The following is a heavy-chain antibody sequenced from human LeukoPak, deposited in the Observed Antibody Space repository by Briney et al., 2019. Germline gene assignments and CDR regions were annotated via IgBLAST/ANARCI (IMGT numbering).Heavy chain of an antibody. CDR3: AKGISADGYNFERGADY. J-gene: IGHJ4*02. Sequence: GGSLRLSCAASGFTFATYVMTWVRQAPGKGLGWVSSVGGDGRVTYYADSVKGRFTISRDNSKNTIFLQMSSLRVEDTAVYYCAKGISADGYNFERGADYWGQGAQVIVSS. CDR2: VGGDGRVT. D-gene: IGHD1-1*01. CDR1: GFTFATYV. V-gene: IGHV3-23*01.